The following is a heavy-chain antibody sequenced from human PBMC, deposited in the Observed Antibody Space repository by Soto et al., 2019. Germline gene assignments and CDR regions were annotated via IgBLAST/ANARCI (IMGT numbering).Heavy chain of an antibody. D-gene: IGHD7-27*01. CDR2: ISSSSGVI. CDR1: GFILSDCA. CDR3: ARDLSVGSNWYYNIYV. J-gene: IGHJ6*03. Sequence: EVQLLESGGGLVQPGGSLRLSCATSGFILSDCAMNWVRQAPGKGLEWVSYISSSSGVIDYADSVKGRFTVSRDNARNTLYLQMNSLRAEDTTEYYCARDLSVGSNWYYNIYVWGKGTTVTVSS. V-gene: IGHV3-48*01.